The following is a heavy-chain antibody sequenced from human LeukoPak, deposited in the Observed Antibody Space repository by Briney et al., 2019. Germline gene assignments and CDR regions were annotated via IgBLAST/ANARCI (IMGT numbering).Heavy chain of an antibody. CDR1: GFPLSCYW. Sequence: GSLRLLCGGPGFPLSCYWVDWVRQAPGEGLEWVANIKQDRSEDNYVDSVKGRFTISRDNAKNSLYLQMNSLRTEDTAVYYCARTGNYFDYWGQGTLVTVSS. D-gene: IGHD3-10*01. CDR2: IKQDRSED. CDR3: ARTGNYFDY. J-gene: IGHJ4*02. V-gene: IGHV3-7*02.